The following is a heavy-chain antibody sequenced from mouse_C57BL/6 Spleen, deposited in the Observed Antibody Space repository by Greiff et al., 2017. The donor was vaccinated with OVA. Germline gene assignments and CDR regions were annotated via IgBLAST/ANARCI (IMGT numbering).Heavy chain of an antibody. D-gene: IGHD1-1*01. CDR2: ISSGSSTI. Sequence: EVKLMESGGGLVKPGGSLKLSCAASGFTFSDYGMHWVRQAPEKGLEWVAYISSGSSTIYYADTVKGRFTISRDNAKNTLFLQMTSLRSEDTAMYYCARPPYYGSESYWYFDVWGTGTTVTVSS. CDR3: ARPPYYGSESYWYFDV. CDR1: GFTFSDYG. J-gene: IGHJ1*03. V-gene: IGHV5-17*01.